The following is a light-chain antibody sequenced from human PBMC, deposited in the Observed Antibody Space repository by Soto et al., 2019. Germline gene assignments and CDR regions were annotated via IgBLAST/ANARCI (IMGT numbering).Light chain of an antibody. CDR2: DAS. Sequence: EIVLTQSPGTLSLSPGERAALSCRASQSVGKNYLAWYRQKPGQAPRLLIHDASTRATGIPDRISGSGSGTDFTLTINRVEPEDFAVYFCQQYATPPITFGGGT. CDR1: QSVGKNY. V-gene: IGKV3-20*01. J-gene: IGKJ4*01. CDR3: QQYATPPIT.